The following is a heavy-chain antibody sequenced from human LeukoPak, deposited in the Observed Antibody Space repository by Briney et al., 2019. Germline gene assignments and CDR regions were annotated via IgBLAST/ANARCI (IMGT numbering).Heavy chain of an antibody. CDR1: GGSISSSKW. CDR2: IYHSGST. Sequence: SETLSLTCAVSGGSISSSKWWSWVRQPPGKGLEWIGEIYHSGSTNYNPSLKSRVTISVDKSKNQFSLKLSSVTAADTAVYYCERGVYDGLDAFDLWCQGTMVTVSS. CDR3: ERGVYDGLDAFDL. V-gene: IGHV4-4*02. D-gene: IGHD3-16*01. J-gene: IGHJ3*01.